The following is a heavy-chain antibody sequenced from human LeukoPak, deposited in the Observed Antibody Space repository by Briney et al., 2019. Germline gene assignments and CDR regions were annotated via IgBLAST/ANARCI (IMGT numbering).Heavy chain of an antibody. CDR2: VFYSGST. V-gene: IGHV4-39*01. D-gene: IGHD2-15*01. CDR3: ARLWSTDCSGGSCPHQPNY. CDR1: GGSVSSSSYH. Sequence: SETLSLTCTVSGGSVSSSSYHWGWIRQPPGKGLEWIGSVFYSGSTYYNPSLKSRVTMSVDTSKNQLSLKLSSVIAADTAVYYCARLWSTDCSGGSCPHQPNYWGQGTLVTVSS. J-gene: IGHJ4*02.